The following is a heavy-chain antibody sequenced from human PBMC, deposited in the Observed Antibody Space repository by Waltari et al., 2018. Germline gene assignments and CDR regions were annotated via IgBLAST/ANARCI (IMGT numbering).Heavy chain of an antibody. CDR1: GFTFSSYS. Sequence: SGFTFSSYSMNWVRQAPGKGLEWVSYISSSSSTIYYADSVKGRFTISRDNAKNSLYLQMNSLRAEDTAVYYCARSAITMVRGVIEGFDYWGQGTLVTVSS. V-gene: IGHV3-48*01. D-gene: IGHD3-10*01. CDR3: ARSAITMVRGVIEGFDY. CDR2: ISSSSSTI. J-gene: IGHJ4*02.